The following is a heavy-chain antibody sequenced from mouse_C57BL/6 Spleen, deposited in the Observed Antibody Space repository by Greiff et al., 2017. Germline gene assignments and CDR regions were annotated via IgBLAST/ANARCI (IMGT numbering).Heavy chain of an antibody. J-gene: IGHJ4*01. CDR2: INPGSGGT. V-gene: IGHV1-54*01. CDR3: ARGKTWGHAMDY. Sequence: QVQLKESGAELVRPGTSVKVSCKASGYAFTNYLIEWVKQRPGQGLEWIGVINPGSGGTNYNEKFKGKATLTADKSSSTAYMQLSSLTSEDSAVYFCARGKTWGHAMDYWGQGTSVTVSS. CDR1: GYAFTNYL.